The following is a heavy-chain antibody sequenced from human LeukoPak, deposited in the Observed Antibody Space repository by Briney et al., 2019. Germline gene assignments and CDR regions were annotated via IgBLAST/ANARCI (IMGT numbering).Heavy chain of an antibody. CDR2: IYYSGST. J-gene: IGHJ4*02. CDR1: GGSISSYY. Sequence: SETLSLTCTVSGGSISSYYWSWIRQPPGKGLEWIGYIYYSGSTNYNPSLKSRVTISVDTSKNQFSLKLSSVTAADTAVYYCARPQRYSMYALDYWGQGTLVTVSS. CDR3: ARPQRYSMYALDY. D-gene: IGHD5/OR15-5a*01. V-gene: IGHV4-59*01.